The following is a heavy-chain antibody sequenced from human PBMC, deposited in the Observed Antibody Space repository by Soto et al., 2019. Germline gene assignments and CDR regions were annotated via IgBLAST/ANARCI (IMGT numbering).Heavy chain of an antibody. D-gene: IGHD3-10*01. V-gene: IGHV4-61*01. CDR1: GSYVSSRSYY. J-gene: IGHJ2*01. CDR2: IHDSEST. Sequence: XETLSLTCAVSGSYVSSRSYYWSWIRQPPGKGLEWIGYIHDSESTTYNPSLKSRVTISVDTSKNQFSLKLSSVTAADTAVYYCARDVRLLVRDLPWYFDLWGRGTLVTVSS. CDR3: ARDVRLLVRDLPWYFDL.